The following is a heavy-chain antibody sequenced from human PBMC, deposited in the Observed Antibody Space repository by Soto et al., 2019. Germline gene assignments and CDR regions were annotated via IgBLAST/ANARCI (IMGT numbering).Heavy chain of an antibody. J-gene: IGHJ4*02. D-gene: IGHD6-13*01. CDR1: GFTFSSYC. V-gene: IGHV3-30*18. Sequence: GGSLRLSCSSSGFTFSSYCMRWVRQAPGKGLEWVAVISYDGSNKYYADSVKGRFTISRDNSKNTLYLQMNSLRAEDTAVYYCAKVGVSAVGTYLDYWGQGILVTVSS. CDR3: AKVGVSAVGTYLDY. CDR2: ISYDGSNK.